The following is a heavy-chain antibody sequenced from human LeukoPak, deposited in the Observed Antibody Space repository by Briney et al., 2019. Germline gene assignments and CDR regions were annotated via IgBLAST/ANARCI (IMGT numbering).Heavy chain of an antibody. CDR3: ARLGSREYGEEGYYFDY. Sequence: PGGSLRLSCAASGFTFSSYSRNWVRQAPGKGLEWVSSISSSSSYIYYADSVKGRFTISRHNSKNTLYLQMNSLRAEDTAVYYCARLGSREYGEEGYYFDYWGQGTLVTVSS. D-gene: IGHD4-17*01. J-gene: IGHJ4*02. CDR1: GFTFSSYS. V-gene: IGHV3-21*04. CDR2: ISSSSSYI.